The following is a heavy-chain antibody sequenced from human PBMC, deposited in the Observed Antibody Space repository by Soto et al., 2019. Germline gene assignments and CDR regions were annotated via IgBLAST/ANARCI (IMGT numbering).Heavy chain of an antibody. D-gene: IGHD6-19*01. J-gene: IGHJ6*02. V-gene: IGHV3-21*01. CDR2: ISSSSSYI. CDR3: ARDQYSSGWYSYYYYGMDV. Sequence: GGSLRLSCAASGFTFSSYSMNWVRQAPGKGLEWVSSISSSSSYIYYADSVKGRFTISRDNAKNSLYLQMNSLRAEDTAVYYCARDQYSSGWYSYYYYGMDVWGQGTTVTVSS. CDR1: GFTFSSYS.